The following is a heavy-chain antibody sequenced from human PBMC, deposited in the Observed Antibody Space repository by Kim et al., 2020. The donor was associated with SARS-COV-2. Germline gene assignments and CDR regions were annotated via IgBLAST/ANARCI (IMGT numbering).Heavy chain of an antibody. Sequence: GGSLRLSCAASGFTFSSYSMNWVRQAPGKGLEWVSSISSSSSYIYYADSVKGRFTISRDNAKNSLYLQMNSLRAEDTAVYYCARDLGVRIAAAGTFYYYGMDVWGQGTTVTVSS. D-gene: IGHD6-13*01. CDR2: ISSSSSYI. V-gene: IGHV3-21*01. CDR3: ARDLGVRIAAAGTFYYYGMDV. CDR1: GFTFSSYS. J-gene: IGHJ6*02.